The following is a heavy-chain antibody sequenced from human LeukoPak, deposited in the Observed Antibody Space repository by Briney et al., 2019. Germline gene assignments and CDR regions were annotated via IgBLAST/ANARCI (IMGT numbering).Heavy chain of an antibody. Sequence: SQTLSLTCTVSGVSLSSGNYYWSWIRQPAGKGLEWIGRIYTTESTNYNPSLKSRVPISVETSKNQFTLSLSAVTAADSAVYYCARWEVGLNAFELWGQGTMVIVSS. CDR2: IYTTEST. D-gene: IGHD3/OR15-3a*01. J-gene: IGHJ3*01. V-gene: IGHV4-61*02. CDR3: ARWEVGLNAFEL. CDR1: GVSLSSGNYY.